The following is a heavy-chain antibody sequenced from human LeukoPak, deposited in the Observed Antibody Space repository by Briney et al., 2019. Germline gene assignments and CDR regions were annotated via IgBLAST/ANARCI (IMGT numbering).Heavy chain of an antibody. Sequence: GRSLRLSCAASGFTFDDYAMHWVRQAPGKGLEWVSGISWNSGSIGYADSVKGRFTISRDNAKNFLYPQMNSLRAEDTALYYCAKGGNEAATFSSIDPWGQGTLVTVSS. CDR3: AKGGNEAATFSSIDP. D-gene: IGHD2-15*01. CDR1: GFTFDDYA. CDR2: ISWNSGSI. V-gene: IGHV3-9*01. J-gene: IGHJ5*02.